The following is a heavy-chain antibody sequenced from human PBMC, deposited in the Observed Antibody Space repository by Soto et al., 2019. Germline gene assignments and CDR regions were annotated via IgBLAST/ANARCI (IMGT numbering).Heavy chain of an antibody. CDR3: AREALVVPAARPAGYYYYGMDV. Sequence: PGGSLRLSCAASGFTFSDHYMDWVRQAPGKGLEWVGRTRNKANSYTTEYAASVKGRFTISRDDSKNSLYLQMNSLKTEDTAVYYCAREALVVPAARPAGYYYYGMDVWGRGTTFTVSS. V-gene: IGHV3-72*01. CDR2: TRNKANSYTT. J-gene: IGHJ6*02. D-gene: IGHD2-2*01. CDR1: GFTFSDHY.